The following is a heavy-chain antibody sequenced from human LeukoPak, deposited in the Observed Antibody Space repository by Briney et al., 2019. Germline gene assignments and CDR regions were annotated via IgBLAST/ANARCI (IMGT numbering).Heavy chain of an antibody. Sequence: PSQTLSLTCAVSGGSISSGGYSWSWIRQPPGKGLEWIGYIYHSGSTYYNPSLKSRVTISVDRSKNQFSLKLSSVTAADTAVYYCARGGRYYDILTGSSGFDPWGQGTLVTVSS. J-gene: IGHJ5*02. CDR1: GGSISSGGYS. CDR2: IYHSGST. CDR3: ARGGRYYDILTGSSGFDP. D-gene: IGHD3-9*01. V-gene: IGHV4-30-2*01.